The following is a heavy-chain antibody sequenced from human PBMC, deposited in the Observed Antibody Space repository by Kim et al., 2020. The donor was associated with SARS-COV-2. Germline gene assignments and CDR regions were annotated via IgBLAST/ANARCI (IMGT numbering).Heavy chain of an antibody. D-gene: IGHD3-10*01. CDR3: ARGSETSKSSFGNDY. V-gene: IGHV1-2*02. Sequence: ASVKVSCKASGYTFTDYYMHWVRQAPGQGLEWMGWINPNSGGTKYPQKFQGRVTMTRDTSINIVYMELSSLTSDDTAVFYCARGSETSKSSFGNDYWGQGTLVTVSS. J-gene: IGHJ4*02. CDR2: INPNSGGT. CDR1: GYTFTDYY.